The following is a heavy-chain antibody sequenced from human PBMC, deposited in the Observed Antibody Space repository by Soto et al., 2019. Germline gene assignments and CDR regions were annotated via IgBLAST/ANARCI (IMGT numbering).Heavy chain of an antibody. CDR2: IYYNGNT. CDR3: ARRGGVVSTSNWFDP. V-gene: IGHV4-59*08. J-gene: IGHJ5*02. CDR1: GGSISSYY. Sequence: QVQLQESGPGLVKPSETLSLTCTVSGGSISSYYWTWIRQPPGKGLEWIGGIYYNGNTNYNPSLNSRVTISLGTWKKQFSLKLTSMPAADTAVYYCARRGGVVSTSNWFDPWGQGTLVTVSS. D-gene: IGHD3-3*01.